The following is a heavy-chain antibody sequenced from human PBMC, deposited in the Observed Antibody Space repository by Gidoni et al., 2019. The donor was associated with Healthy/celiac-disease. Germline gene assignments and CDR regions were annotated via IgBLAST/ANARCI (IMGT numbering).Heavy chain of an antibody. CDR2: IKQDGSEK. CDR3: ARDDSGYDYIGLVDY. V-gene: IGHV3-7*01. Sequence: EVQLVESGGGLVQPGGSLRLSCPSSGFTFSSYWMSCVRQATGKGLEWVVNIKQDGSEKYYVDSVKGLFTISRDNAKNSLYLQMNSLRAEDTAVYYCARDDSGYDYIGLVDYWGQGTLVTVSS. D-gene: IGHD5-12*01. J-gene: IGHJ4*02. CDR1: GFTFSSYW.